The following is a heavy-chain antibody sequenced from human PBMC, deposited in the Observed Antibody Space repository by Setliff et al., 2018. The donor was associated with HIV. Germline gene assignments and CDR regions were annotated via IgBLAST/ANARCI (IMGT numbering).Heavy chain of an antibody. CDR2: INPSGGST. V-gene: IGHV1-46*01. D-gene: IGHD6-19*01. CDR1: GYTFTRYF. CDR3: ARNQGDASGWYAGDY. J-gene: IGHJ4*01. Sequence: ASVKVSCKASGYTFTRYFMHCVRQAPGQGLEWLGMINPSGGSTWYAQKFQGRVTMTGDTSTNTVYMDLRNLRSEDTAVYYCARNQGDASGWYAGDYWGHGTLVTVSS.